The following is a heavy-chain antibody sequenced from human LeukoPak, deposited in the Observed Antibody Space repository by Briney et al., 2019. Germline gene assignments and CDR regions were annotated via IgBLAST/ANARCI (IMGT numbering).Heavy chain of an antibody. Sequence: PGGSLRLSCAASGFTFGAYTINWVRQAPGKGLEWVSCIFSRSESILYADSVKGRFTISRDNAKNSLFLQMNNLGAEDTAVYYCAVALSGSYVYYHTMDVWGQGTTVTVSS. V-gene: IGHV3-21*01. D-gene: IGHD3-10*01. CDR2: IFSRSESI. CDR1: GFTFGAYT. CDR3: AVALSGSYVYYHTMDV. J-gene: IGHJ6*02.